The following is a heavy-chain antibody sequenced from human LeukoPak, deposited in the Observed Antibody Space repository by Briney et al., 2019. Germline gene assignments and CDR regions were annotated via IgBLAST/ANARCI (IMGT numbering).Heavy chain of an antibody. CDR1: GGTFSSYA. D-gene: IGHD1-7*01. CDR3: ARVADWNYEGSLDY. V-gene: IGHV1-69*13. Sequence: SVKVSCKVSGGTFSSYAISWVRQAPGQGLEWMGGIIPIFGTANYAQKFQGRVTITADESTSTAYMELSSLRSEDTAVYYCARVADWNYEGSLDYWGQGTLVTVSS. CDR2: IIPIFGTA. J-gene: IGHJ4*02.